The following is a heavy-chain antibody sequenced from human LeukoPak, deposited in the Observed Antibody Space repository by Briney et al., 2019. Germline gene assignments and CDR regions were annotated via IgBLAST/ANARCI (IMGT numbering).Heavy chain of an antibody. Sequence: PSETLSLTCTVSGGSISSGGYYWSWIRQHPGKGLEWIGYIYYSGSTYYNPSLKSRVTISIDTSKNQFSLNLTSVTAADTAVYYCARDRAYYYDRTGYRIDYWGQRTLVTVSS. D-gene: IGHD3-22*01. CDR2: IYYSGST. V-gene: IGHV4-31*03. CDR1: GGSISSGGYY. J-gene: IGHJ4*02. CDR3: ARDRAYYYDRTGYRIDY.